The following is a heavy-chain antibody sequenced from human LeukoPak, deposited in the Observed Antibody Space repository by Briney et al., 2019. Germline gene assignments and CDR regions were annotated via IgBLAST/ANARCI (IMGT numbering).Heavy chain of an antibody. J-gene: IGHJ5*02. D-gene: IGHD3-10*01. V-gene: IGHV4-61*01. CDR3: ARGGYYGSGSYYASGGTNWFDP. CDR2: IYYCGST. CDR1: GGSVSSGSYY. Sequence: TPAETLSLTCTVSGGSVSSGSYYWRWIRQPPGKGLEWIEDIYYCGSTNYNPSLKSRVTISVDKSKNQFSLKLGSVTGADTAVNYCARGGYYGSGSYYASGGTNWFDPWGQGTLVTVSS.